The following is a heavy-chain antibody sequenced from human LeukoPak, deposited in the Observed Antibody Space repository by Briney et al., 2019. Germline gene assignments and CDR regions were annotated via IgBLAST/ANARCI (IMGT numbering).Heavy chain of an antibody. J-gene: IGHJ4*02. CDR3: ARVPRGTGSYFVVDY. V-gene: IGHV1-2*02. Sequence: ASVKVSCKASGYTFTGFHMHWVRQAPGQGLEWMGWISLNSGGTNFAQKFRGRVSMTRDTSITTAYMELSRLTSDDTAVYFCARVPRGTGSYFVVDYWGQGTLVTVSS. CDR1: GYTFTGFH. D-gene: IGHD1-26*01. CDR2: ISLNSGGT.